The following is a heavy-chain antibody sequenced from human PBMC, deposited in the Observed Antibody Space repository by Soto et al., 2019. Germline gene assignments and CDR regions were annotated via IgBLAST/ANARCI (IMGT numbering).Heavy chain of an antibody. Sequence: ESLNISCKASGYNFTRYLISWVRQMPGKGLEWMGRIDPSDSYNSYSPSFQGHVTISGDKSINTAYLQWSSLKASDTAIYYCARRIEKDAFDVWGQGSMVTVSS. CDR2: IDPSDSYN. D-gene: IGHD2-21*01. J-gene: IGHJ3*01. CDR3: ARRIEKDAFDV. V-gene: IGHV5-10-1*01. CDR1: GYNFTRYL.